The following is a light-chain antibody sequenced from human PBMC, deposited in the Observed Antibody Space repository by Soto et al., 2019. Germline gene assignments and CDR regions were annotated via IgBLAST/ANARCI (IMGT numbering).Light chain of an antibody. Sequence: QSVLTQPPSVSAGPGQRVTISCSGSASNIGNNSVSWYQQLPGAAPKLLIYDDNNRPSGIPDRVSGSKSGTSATLGITGLQTGDEADYYCGTWDTSLPACVFGPGTKVTVL. V-gene: IGLV1-51*01. J-gene: IGLJ1*01. CDR1: ASNIGNNS. CDR3: GTWDTSLPACV. CDR2: DDN.